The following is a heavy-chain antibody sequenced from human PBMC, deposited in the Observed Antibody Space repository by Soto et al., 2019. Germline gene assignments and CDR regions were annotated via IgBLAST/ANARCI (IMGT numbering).Heavy chain of an antibody. CDR3: TTDYGSYFYYYYGMDV. J-gene: IGHJ6*02. V-gene: IGHV3-15*01. D-gene: IGHD1-26*01. CDR1: GFTFSNAW. Sequence: GGSLRLSCAASGFTFSNAWMSWVRQAPGKGLEWVGRIKSKTDGGTTDYAAPVKGRFTISRDDSKNTLYLQMNSLKTEDTAVYYCTTDYGSYFYYYYGMDVWGQGTTVTVSS. CDR2: IKSKTDGGTT.